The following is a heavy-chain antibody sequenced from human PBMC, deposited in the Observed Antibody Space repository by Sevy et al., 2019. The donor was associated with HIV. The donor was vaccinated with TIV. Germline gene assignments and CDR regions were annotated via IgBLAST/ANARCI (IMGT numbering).Heavy chain of an antibody. D-gene: IGHD3-9*01. J-gene: IGHJ4*02. V-gene: IGHV3-13*01. CDR2: IGTAGDT. CDR3: ARASGSVRYFDWSTLYYFDY. CDR1: GFTFSSYD. Sequence: GGSLRLSCAASGFTFSSYDMHWVRQATGEGLEWVSAIGTAGDTYYPGSVKGRFTISRENAKNSLYLQMNSLRAGDTAVYYCARASGSVRYFDWSTLYYFDYWGQGTLVTVSS.